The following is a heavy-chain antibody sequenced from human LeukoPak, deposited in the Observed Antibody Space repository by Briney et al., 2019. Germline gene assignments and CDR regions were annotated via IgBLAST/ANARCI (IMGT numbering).Heavy chain of an antibody. D-gene: IGHD3-9*01. CDR2: IYYSGST. CDR3: ASLPRGGFSFGYDILTGYHPYYFDY. J-gene: IGHJ4*02. CDR1: GGSISSSSYY. Sequence: KPSETLSLTCTVSGGSISSSSYYWGWIRQPPGKGLEWIGSIYYSGSTYYNPSLKSRVTISVDTSKNQFSLKLSSVTAADTAVYYCASLPRGGFSFGYDILTGYHPYYFDYWGQGTLVTVSS. V-gene: IGHV4-39*07.